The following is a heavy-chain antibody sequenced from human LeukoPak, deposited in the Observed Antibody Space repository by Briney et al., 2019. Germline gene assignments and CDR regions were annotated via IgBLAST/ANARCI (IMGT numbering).Heavy chain of an antibody. V-gene: IGHV3-23*01. D-gene: IGHD1-14*01. CDR1: GFTFSNYA. Sequence: GGSLTLSCAASGFTFSNYAMGWVHQAPGKGLEWVSTIRDSGAYGFYADSVKGRFTISRDNSNNLVYLQMNNLRAEDTAEYYCAKRARYNGARATDFDSWGQGTQVTVSS. J-gene: IGHJ4*02. CDR2: IRDSGAYG. CDR3: AKRARYNGARATDFDS.